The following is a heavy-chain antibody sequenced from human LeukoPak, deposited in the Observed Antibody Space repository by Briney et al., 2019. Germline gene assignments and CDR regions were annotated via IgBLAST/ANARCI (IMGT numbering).Heavy chain of an antibody. CDR2: LPFAGSRE. D-gene: IGHD3-9*01. Sequence: GGSLRLSCATSGFTFSSSTFGSYAMHWVRQAPGKGLEWLAVLPFAGSREFYADSVKGRFTISRDNSKNTLFLEMNSLRPEDTAVYYCARPDAGGDMTGRPFDCWGQGTLVTVSS. V-gene: IGHV3-30*03. CDR1: GFTFSSSTFGSYA. J-gene: IGHJ4*02. CDR3: ARPDAGGDMTGRPFDC.